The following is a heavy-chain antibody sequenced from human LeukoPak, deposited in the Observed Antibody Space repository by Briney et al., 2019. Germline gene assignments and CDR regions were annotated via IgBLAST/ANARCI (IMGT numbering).Heavy chain of an antibody. CDR1: GYTFTSYY. D-gene: IGHD6-19*01. Sequence: RASVKVSCKASGYTFTSYYMHWVRQAPGQGLEWMGIINPSGGSTSYAQKFQGRVTMTRDMSTSTVYMELSSLRSEDTAVYYCARDFDHIAVAGYFDYWGQGTLVTVSS. CDR3: ARDFDHIAVAGYFDY. J-gene: IGHJ4*02. V-gene: IGHV1-46*01. CDR2: INPSGGST.